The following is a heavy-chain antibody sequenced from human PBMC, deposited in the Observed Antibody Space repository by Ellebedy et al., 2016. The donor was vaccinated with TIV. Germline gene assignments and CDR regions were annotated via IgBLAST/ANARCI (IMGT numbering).Heavy chain of an antibody. D-gene: IGHD4-23*01. CDR2: IYNSGST. CDR3: ARQWGFYGGTDF. V-gene: IGHV4-59*08. J-gene: IGHJ4*02. Sequence: SETLSLTCTVSGGSISTYYWSWIRQPPGKGLEWIGYIYNSGSTDYNPSLKSRLTISADTSKNQFSLKLSSVSATDTAAYYCARQWGFYGGTDFWGQGTLVTVSS. CDR1: GGSISTYY.